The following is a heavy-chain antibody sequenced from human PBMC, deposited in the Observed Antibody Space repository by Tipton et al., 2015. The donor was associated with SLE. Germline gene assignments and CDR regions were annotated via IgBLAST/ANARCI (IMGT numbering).Heavy chain of an antibody. D-gene: IGHD1-14*01. J-gene: IGHJ4*02. CDR3: VAGVGNTGRFHY. CDR2: VYLTA. Sequence: GLVKPSETLSLTCAVSGYSISSGYYWGWIRQSPVKGLEWIGTVYLTAYYNPSLKSRVTVSVETSKNEVSLKLNSVTASDTAVYYWVAGVGNTGRFHYWGQGALVTVSS. CDR1: GYSISSGYY. V-gene: IGHV4-38-2*01.